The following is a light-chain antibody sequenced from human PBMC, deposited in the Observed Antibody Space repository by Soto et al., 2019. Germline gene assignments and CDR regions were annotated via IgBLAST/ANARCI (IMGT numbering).Light chain of an antibody. CDR1: RSVSSY. CDR3: QQYNNWHPIT. J-gene: IGKJ5*01. CDR2: GAS. Sequence: IVLKQSPATLSLSPGESATLSFRATRSVSSYLAWYQQKPGQAPRLLIYGASTRATGIPARFSGSGSGTEFTLTISSLKSEDFAVYYCQQYNNWHPITFGHGTRLEIK. V-gene: IGKV3D-15*01.